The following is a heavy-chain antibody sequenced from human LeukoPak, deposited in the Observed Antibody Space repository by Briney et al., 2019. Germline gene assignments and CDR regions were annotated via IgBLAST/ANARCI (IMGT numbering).Heavy chain of an antibody. CDR2: ISGSGGRT. CDR3: AKEGGAAAVAGLFDY. CDR1: GFTFSSYA. D-gene: IGHD6-19*01. Sequence: PGGSLRLSCAASGFTFSSYAMSWVRQAPGKGLEWVSAISGSGGRTYYADSVKGGFTISRDNSKNTVYLQVNSLRAKDTAVYYCAKEGGAAAVAGLFDYWGQGTLVTVSS. J-gene: IGHJ4*02. V-gene: IGHV3-23*01.